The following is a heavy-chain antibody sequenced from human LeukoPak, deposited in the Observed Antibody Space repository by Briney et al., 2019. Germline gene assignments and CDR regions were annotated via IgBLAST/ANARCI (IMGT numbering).Heavy chain of an antibody. CDR2: IYYSGST. J-gene: IGHJ4*02. Sequence: KASETLSLTCTVSGGSISSSSYYWGWIRQPPGKGLEWIGSIYYSGSTYYNPSLKSRVTISVDTSKNQFSLKLSSVTAADTAVYYCAREVGGKQPFDYWGQGSLVTVSS. CDR3: AREVGGKQPFDY. D-gene: IGHD1-26*01. CDR1: GGSISSSSYY. V-gene: IGHV4-39*02.